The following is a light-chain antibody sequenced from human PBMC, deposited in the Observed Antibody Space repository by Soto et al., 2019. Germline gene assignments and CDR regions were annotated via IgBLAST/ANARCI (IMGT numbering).Light chain of an antibody. J-gene: IGKJ3*01. CDR2: DAS. CDR3: QKLFILPLT. Sequence: EIVLTQSPATVSLSPGERATLSCRASQSVGSYLVWFQQKPGQAPRLLIYDASKRATGIPARFSGSGSGTDFTLTISSLVPEDFTFYYSQKLFILPLTFGPGTKV. CDR1: QSVGSY. V-gene: IGKV3-11*01.